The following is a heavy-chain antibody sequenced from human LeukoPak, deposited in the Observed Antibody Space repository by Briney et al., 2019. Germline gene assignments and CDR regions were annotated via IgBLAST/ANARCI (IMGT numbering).Heavy chain of an antibody. D-gene: IGHD2-2*01. CDR3: AKSKTTSWSDFDY. Sequence: PGGFLRLSCAASGFTFSSYAMSWVRQAPGKGLEWVSAISGGGGTTYYADSVKGRFTISRDNSKNTLSLQMNGLRAEDTAVYYCAKSKTTSWSDFDYWGQGTLVTVSS. J-gene: IGHJ4*02. CDR1: GFTFSSYA. V-gene: IGHV3-23*01. CDR2: ISGGGGTT.